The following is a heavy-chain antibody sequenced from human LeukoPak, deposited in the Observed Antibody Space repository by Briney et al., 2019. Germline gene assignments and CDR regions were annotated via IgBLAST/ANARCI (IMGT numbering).Heavy chain of an antibody. CDR1: GYTFTNYA. V-gene: IGHV1-18*01. CDR3: AITSARGTYRFLDY. D-gene: IGHD3-16*02. Sequence: VASVKVSCKASGYTFTNYAITWVRQAPGQGLEWMGWISPYNGNTNFAQNLQGRVTMTTDTATSTAYMELRDLRSDDTAMYYCAITSARGTYRFLDYWGQRMLVTVSS. CDR2: ISPYNGNT. J-gene: IGHJ4*02.